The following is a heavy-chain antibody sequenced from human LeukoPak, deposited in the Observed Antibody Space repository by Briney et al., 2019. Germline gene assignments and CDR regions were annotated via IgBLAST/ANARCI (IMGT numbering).Heavy chain of an antibody. CDR2: ISGSGGTT. CDR3: ARALGGDLNFLYYYYYYGMDV. J-gene: IGHJ6*02. D-gene: IGHD2-21*02. Sequence: PGGSLRLSCAASGFTFSIYAMSWVRQAPGKGLEWVSVISGSGGTTYYADSVKGRFTISRDNSKNTLYLQMNSLRAEDTAVYYCARALGGDLNFLYYYYYYGMDVWGQGTTVTVSS. V-gene: IGHV3-23*01. CDR1: GFTFSIYA.